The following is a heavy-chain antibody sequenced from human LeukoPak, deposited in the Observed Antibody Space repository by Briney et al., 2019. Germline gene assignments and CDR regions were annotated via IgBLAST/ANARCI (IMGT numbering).Heavy chain of an antibody. V-gene: IGHV4-59*08. CDR1: GGSISSYY. J-gene: IGHJ5*02. CDR3: ARHVLKYYGSGNGNWFDP. CDR2: IYYSGST. Sequence: PSETLSLTCTVSGGSISSYYWSWIRQPPGKGLEWIGYIYYSGSTNYNPSLKSRVTISVDTSKNQFSLKLSSVTAADTAVYYCARHVLKYYGSGNGNWFDPWGQGTLVTVSS. D-gene: IGHD3-10*01.